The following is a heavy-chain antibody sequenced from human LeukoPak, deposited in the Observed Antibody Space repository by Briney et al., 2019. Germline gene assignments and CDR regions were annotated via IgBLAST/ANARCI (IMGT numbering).Heavy chain of an antibody. D-gene: IGHD6-13*01. J-gene: IGHJ5*02. Sequence: ASVKVSCKASGYTFTSYAMNWVRQAPGQGLEWMGWISAYNGNTNYAQKLQGRVTMTTDTSTSTAYMELRSLRSDDTAVYYCARRTAAGLFDPWGQGTLVTVSS. CDR3: ARRTAAGLFDP. V-gene: IGHV1-18*01. CDR2: ISAYNGNT. CDR1: GYTFTSYA.